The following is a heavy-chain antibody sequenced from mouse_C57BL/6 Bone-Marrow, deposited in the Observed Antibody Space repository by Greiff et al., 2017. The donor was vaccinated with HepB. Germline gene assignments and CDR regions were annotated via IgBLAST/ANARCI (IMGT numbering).Heavy chain of an antibody. V-gene: IGHV10-1*01. CDR3: VGSYYYGSSYKDY. CDR1: GFSFNTYA. J-gene: IGHJ2*01. D-gene: IGHD1-1*01. Sequence: EVKVVESGGGLVQPKGSLKLSCAASGFSFNTYAMNWVRQAPGKGLEWVARIRSKSNNYATYYADSVKDRFTISRDDSESMLYLQMNNLKTEDTAMYYCVGSYYYGSSYKDYWGQGTTLTVSS. CDR2: IRSKSNNYAT.